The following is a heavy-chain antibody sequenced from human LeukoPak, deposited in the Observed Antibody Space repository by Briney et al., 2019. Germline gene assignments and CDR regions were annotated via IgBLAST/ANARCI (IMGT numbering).Heavy chain of an antibody. J-gene: IGHJ4*02. Sequence: SETLSLTCTVSGGSISTYYWSWIRQPPGKGLEWIGYSYCSGSTYCNPSLKTRVTISVDTSKNQFSLRLTSVTAADTAVYYCARVGSGSFDYWGQGTLVTVSS. D-gene: IGHD6-19*01. V-gene: IGHV4-59*01. CDR3: ARVGSGSFDY. CDR1: GGSISTYY. CDR2: SYCSGST.